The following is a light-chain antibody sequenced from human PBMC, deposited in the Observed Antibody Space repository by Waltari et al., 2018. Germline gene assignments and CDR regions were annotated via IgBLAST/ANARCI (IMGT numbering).Light chain of an antibody. Sequence: EIVLTQSPGTLSLSPGERATLSCRTSQSVSSSYLAWYQQKPGQAPRLLIHGASSRATGIPDRFSGSGSGTDFTLTISRLEPEDFVVYYCQQYGSSPLTCGQGTRLEIK. V-gene: IGKV3-20*01. CDR2: GAS. CDR1: QSVSSSY. CDR3: QQYGSSPLT. J-gene: IGKJ5*01.